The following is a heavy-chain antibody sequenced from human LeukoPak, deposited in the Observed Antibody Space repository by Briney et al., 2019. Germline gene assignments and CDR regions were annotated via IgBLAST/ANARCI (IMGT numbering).Heavy chain of an antibody. V-gene: IGHV4-59*08. Sequence: SETLSLTCTVSGGSISSYYWSWIRQPPGKGLEWIGYINYSGSTNYNPSLKSRVTISVDTSKNQFSLKLSSVTAADTAVYYCASQSNSVLLGYYGMDVWGQGTTVTVSS. CDR2: INYSGST. D-gene: IGHD3-10*01. J-gene: IGHJ6*02. CDR3: ASQSNSVLLGYYGMDV. CDR1: GGSISSYY.